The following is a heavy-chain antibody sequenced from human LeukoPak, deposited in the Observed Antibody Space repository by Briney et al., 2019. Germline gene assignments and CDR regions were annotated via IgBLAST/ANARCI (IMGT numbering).Heavy chain of an antibody. CDR3: ARDEGAVSGTLFDY. CDR2: IYYSGST. Sequence: PSETLSLTCTVSGGSISSHYWSWIRQPPGKGLEWIGYIYYSGSTNYNPSLKSRVTISVDTSKNQFSLKLSSVTAADTAVYYCARDEGAVSGTLFDYWGQGTLVTVSS. D-gene: IGHD6-19*01. J-gene: IGHJ4*02. CDR1: GGSISSHY. V-gene: IGHV4-59*11.